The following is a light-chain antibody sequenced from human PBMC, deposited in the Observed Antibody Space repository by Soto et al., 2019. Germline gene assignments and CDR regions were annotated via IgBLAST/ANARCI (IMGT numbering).Light chain of an antibody. J-gene: IGKJ2*01. V-gene: IGKV3-20*01. Sequence: EIVWTQSPGTLSLSPGERVTLSCRASQSVSSSYLAWYQQKPGQAPSILIYGASSRATGIPDRFSGSGAGTDFTLTIKRREPEDFAVYYCQQYDSSPYTFGQGTKLEIK. CDR1: QSVSSSY. CDR2: GAS. CDR3: QQYDSSPYT.